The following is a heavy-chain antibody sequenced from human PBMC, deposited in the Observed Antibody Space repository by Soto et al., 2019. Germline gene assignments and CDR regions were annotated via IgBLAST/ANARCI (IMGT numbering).Heavy chain of an antibody. CDR2: ISHDGDNT. Sequence: PGGSLRLSCAASGFTFSSYAMDWVRQAPGKGLEWVAFISHDGDNTYYADSVKGRFSISRDNSNNTLYLQMNSLRTEDTAVFYCARPRYYYDSGSYSDANPAXYWGLGNLVTVSS. J-gene: IGHJ4*02. D-gene: IGHD3-22*01. V-gene: IGHV3-30-3*01. CDR3: ARPRYYYDSGSYSDANPAXY. CDR1: GFTFSSYA.